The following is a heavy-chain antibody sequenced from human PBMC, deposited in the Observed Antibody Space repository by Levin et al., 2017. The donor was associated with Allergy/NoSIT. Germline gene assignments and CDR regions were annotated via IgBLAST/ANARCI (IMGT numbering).Heavy chain of an antibody. Sequence: GGSLRLSCAASGFTFSSFGMHWVRQAPGKGLEWVAVITSDGRNKYYIDSVKGRFTVSRDNSKNTLYLEMSSLRAEDTAVYYCANGWKNDILTASGIDYWGQGTLVTVSS. V-gene: IGHV3-30*18. CDR3: ANGWKNDILTASGIDY. J-gene: IGHJ4*02. CDR2: ITSDGRNK. CDR1: GFTFSSFG. D-gene: IGHD3-9*01.